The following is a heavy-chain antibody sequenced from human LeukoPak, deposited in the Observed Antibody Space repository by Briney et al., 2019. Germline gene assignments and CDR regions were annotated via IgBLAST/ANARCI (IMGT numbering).Heavy chain of an antibody. CDR3: ATDPVLAAAGTVDY. V-gene: IGHV3-7*01. Sequence: PGGSLRLSCAASGFTFSSYWMRWVRQAPGKGLEWVANIKQDGSEKYYVDSVKGRFTISRDNAKNSLYLQMNSLRAEDTAVYYCATDPVLAAAGTVDYWGQGTLVTVSS. CDR1: GFTFSSYW. D-gene: IGHD6-13*01. CDR2: IKQDGSEK. J-gene: IGHJ4*02.